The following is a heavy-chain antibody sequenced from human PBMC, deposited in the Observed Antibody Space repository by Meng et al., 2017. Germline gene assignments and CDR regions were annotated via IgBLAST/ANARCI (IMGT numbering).Heavy chain of an antibody. Sequence: GLLVQSGSRWKMPGALVRVSFKASGYTFTSYAMNWVRQAPGQGLEWMGWINTNTGNPTYAQGFTGRFVFSLDTSVSTAYLQISSLKAEDTAVYYCAREPYGYFTDYWGQGTLVTVSS. J-gene: IGHJ4*02. CDR2: INTNTGNP. CDR1: GYTFTSYA. D-gene: IGHD5-18*01. CDR3: AREPYGYFTDY. V-gene: IGHV7-4-1*02.